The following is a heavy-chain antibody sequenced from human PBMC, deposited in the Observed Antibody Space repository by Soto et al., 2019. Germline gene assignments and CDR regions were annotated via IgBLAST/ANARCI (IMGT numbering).Heavy chain of an antibody. CDR1: GGSTSSDNY. CDR3: AREGGESSDGLYYFNX. V-gene: IGHV4-30-4*01. Sequence: PSETLSVTCTVSGGSTSSDNYWSWIRQPPGNGLEWSWHIYYSGNTDYSPSLKSRLAISIDTSKNQFSLKLSSVTAADTAVYFCAREGGESSDGLYYFNXWGQVSLVTVSX. J-gene: IGHJ4*02. CDR2: IYYSGNT. D-gene: IGHD3-16*01.